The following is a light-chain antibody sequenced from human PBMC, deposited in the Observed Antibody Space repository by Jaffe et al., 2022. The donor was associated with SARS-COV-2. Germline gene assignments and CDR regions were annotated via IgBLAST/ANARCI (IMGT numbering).Light chain of an antibody. V-gene: IGLV2-14*01. CDR3: SSYRSSSTPVV. CDR2: EVS. CDR1: SSDVGGYNF. Sequence: QSALTQPASVSGSPGQSITISCTGSSSDVGGYNFVSWYQQHPGKAPKLMIYEVSNRPSGVPDRFSGSKSGNTASLTISGLQAEDEAEYYCSSYRSSSTPVVFGGGTKLTVL. J-gene: IGLJ2*01.